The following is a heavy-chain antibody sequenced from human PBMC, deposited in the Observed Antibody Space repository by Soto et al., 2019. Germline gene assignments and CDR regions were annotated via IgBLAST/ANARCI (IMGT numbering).Heavy chain of an antibody. D-gene: IGHD3-16*01. CDR2: IYYSGST. V-gene: IGHV4-31*03. J-gene: IGHJ4*02. Sequence: QVQLQESGPGLVKPSKTLSLTCTVSGGSISSGGYYWSWSRQHPGKGVEWIGYIYYSGSTYYNPSLKSRVTISVDTSKNQFSLKLSSVTAADTAVYYCARDSEVVTGGNFDYWGQGTLVTVSS. CDR1: GGSISSGGYY. CDR3: ARDSEVVTGGNFDY.